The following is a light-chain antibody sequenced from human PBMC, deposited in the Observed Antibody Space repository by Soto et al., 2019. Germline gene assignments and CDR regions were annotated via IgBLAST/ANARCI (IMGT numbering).Light chain of an antibody. CDR2: LGS. J-gene: IGKJ1*01. CDR3: MQALQTPRT. Sequence: DLVMTQSPLSLPVTPGEPASISCRSSQSLLHSNGYSYLDWYLQKPGQSPQLLIYLGSNRASGVPDRFSGSGSGTVFTLKISRVEAEDVGVYYCMQALQTPRTFGQGTKVEIK. V-gene: IGKV2-28*01. CDR1: QSLLHSNGYSY.